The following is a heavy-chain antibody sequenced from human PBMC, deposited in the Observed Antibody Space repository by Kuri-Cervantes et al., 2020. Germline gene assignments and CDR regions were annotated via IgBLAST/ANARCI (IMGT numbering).Heavy chain of an antibody. CDR3: ARDHATTVTTAAHFDY. CDR1: GFTFSSYS. CDR2: ISSSSTYI. J-gene: IGHJ4*02. Sequence: GESLKISCAASGFTFSSYSMNWVRQAPGKGLECVSSISSSSTYIYYADSVKGRCTISRDNAKNSLYLQMNSLSADDTAVYYCARDHATTVTTAAHFDYWGQGTLVTVSS. V-gene: IGHV3-21*01. D-gene: IGHD4-17*01.